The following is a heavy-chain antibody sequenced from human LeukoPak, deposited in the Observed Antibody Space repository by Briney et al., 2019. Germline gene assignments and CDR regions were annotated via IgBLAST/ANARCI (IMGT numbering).Heavy chain of an antibody. V-gene: IGHV3-7*04. CDR3: AREGVGAAGLDY. CDR1: GFTFSSFW. J-gene: IGHJ4*02. D-gene: IGHD6-13*01. Sequence: PGGSLRLSYAASGFTFSSFWMTWVRQAPGKGLEWVANIKPDGTGKYYVGSLKGRFTVSRDNAKNSLYLQMNSLKAEDTAIYYCAREGVGAAGLDYWGQGALVSVSS. CDR2: IKPDGTGK.